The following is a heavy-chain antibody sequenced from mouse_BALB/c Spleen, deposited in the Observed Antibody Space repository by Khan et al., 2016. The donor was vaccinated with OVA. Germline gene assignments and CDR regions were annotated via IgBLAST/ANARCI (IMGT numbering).Heavy chain of an antibody. Sequence: QVQLKESGPDLVAPSQSLSITCTVSGFSLTSYGVHWVRQPPGKGLEWLVVIWSDGITTYNSALKSRLSISKDNSKSQVFLKMNSLQTDDTPMYYCARHRFGYFDVWGAGTTVTVSS. J-gene: IGHJ1*01. CDR3: ARHRFGYFDV. CDR1: GFSLTSYG. V-gene: IGHV2-6-2*01. CDR2: IWSDGIT.